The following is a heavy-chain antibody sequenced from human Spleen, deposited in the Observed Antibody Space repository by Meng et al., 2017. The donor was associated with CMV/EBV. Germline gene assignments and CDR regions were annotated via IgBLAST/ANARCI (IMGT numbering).Heavy chain of an antibody. CDR3: ARDLGYGFAFDV. Sequence: GSLRLSCTVSGGSISSYYWSWIRQPPGKGLEWIGFIYNSGSTNYNPSLMSRVTILLDTTKNQFSLKMNSVTAADTAVYYCARDLGYGFAFDVWGQGTMVTVSS. CDR1: GGSISSYY. J-gene: IGHJ3*01. D-gene: IGHD5-18*01. V-gene: IGHV4-59*01. CDR2: IYNSGST.